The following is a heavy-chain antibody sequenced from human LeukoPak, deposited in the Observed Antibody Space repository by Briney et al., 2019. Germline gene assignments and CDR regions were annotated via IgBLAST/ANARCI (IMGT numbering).Heavy chain of an antibody. CDR2: THYSGST. CDR1: GGSISSYY. D-gene: IGHD1-26*01. V-gene: IGHV4-59*01. CDR3: ARINYSWSYDYWYFDL. Sequence: PSETLSLTCTVSGGSISSYYWSWLRQPPGKGLEYIAYTHYSGSTNYNPSLKSRVTISVDTSKKQFYLKLSSVTAADTAVYYCARINYSWSYDYWYFDLWGRGTLVTVSS. J-gene: IGHJ2*01.